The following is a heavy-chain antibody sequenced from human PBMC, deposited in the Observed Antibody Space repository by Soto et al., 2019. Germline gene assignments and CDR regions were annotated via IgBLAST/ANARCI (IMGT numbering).Heavy chain of an antibody. CDR2: INHTGGT. Sequence: SVTLSLTCAVYGGSVNGYYLNWIRQPPGKGLEWIGEINHTGGTHYNPSLKSRVTMSVDTSKNQFSLRLSSVTAADTAIYYCATRITVFGLLIPPFDPWGQGTQVTVSS. J-gene: IGHJ5*02. D-gene: IGHD3-3*01. CDR3: ATRITVFGLLIPPFDP. V-gene: IGHV4-34*01. CDR1: GGSVNGYY.